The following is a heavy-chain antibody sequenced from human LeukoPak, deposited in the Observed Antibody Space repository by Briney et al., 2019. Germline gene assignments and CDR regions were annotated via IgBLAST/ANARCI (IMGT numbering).Heavy chain of an antibody. Sequence: PGGSLTLSCVASGFTFSSYAMNWVRQAPGKGLEWVSGISSSGSASYYAECVKGRFTISRDNSKNTLYLQMNSLRAEDTAVYYCAKGDSSSSGYYYYGLDVWGQGTTVTVSS. CDR1: GFTFSSYA. CDR3: AKGDSSSSGYYYYGLDV. V-gene: IGHV3-23*01. D-gene: IGHD6-6*01. J-gene: IGHJ6*02. CDR2: ISSSGSAS.